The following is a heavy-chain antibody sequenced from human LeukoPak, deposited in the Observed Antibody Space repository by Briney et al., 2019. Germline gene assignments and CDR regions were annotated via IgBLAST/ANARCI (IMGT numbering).Heavy chain of an antibody. D-gene: IGHD4-23*01. V-gene: IGHV1-46*01. CDR1: GYTFTSYY. CDR2: INPSGGST. CDR3: AREAMVVTGGHAFDI. Sequence: ASVKVSCKASGYTFTSYYMHWVRQAPGQGLEWMGIINPSGGSTNYAQKFQGRVTITTDESTSTAYMELSSLRSEDTAVYYCAREAMVVTGGHAFDIWGQGTMVTVSS. J-gene: IGHJ3*02.